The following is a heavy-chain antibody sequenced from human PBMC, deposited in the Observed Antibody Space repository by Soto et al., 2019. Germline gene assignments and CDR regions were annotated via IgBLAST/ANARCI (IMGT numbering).Heavy chain of an antibody. Sequence: QVQLVQSGAEVKKPGSSVKVSYKASGGTFSSYTISWVRQAPGQGLEWMGRIIPILGIANYAQKFQGRVTITADKSTSTAYMELSSLRSEDTAVYYCARDRDSVYFDYWGQGTLVTVSS. J-gene: IGHJ4*02. CDR1: GGTFSSYT. CDR3: ARDRDSVYFDY. CDR2: IIPILGIA. V-gene: IGHV1-69*08.